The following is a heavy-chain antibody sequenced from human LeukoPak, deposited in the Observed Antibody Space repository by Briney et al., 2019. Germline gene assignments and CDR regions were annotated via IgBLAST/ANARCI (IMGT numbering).Heavy chain of an antibody. Sequence: PSETLSLTCTVSAGSISSYYWSWIRQPPGKGLEWIGYIHYTGSTNYNPSLKSRVTISVDTSKSQFSLKLSSVTAADTAIYYCARGGYYGSGNDFRFDPWGQGTLVTVSS. V-gene: IGHV4-59*01. J-gene: IGHJ5*02. CDR1: AGSISSYY. CDR2: IHYTGST. D-gene: IGHD3-10*01. CDR3: ARGGYYGSGNDFRFDP.